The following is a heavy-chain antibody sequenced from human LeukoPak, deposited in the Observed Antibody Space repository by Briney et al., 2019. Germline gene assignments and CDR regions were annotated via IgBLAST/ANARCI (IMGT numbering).Heavy chain of an antibody. CDR1: GGSISSGDYY. D-gene: IGHD3-22*01. CDR2: IYYSGST. J-gene: IGHJ3*02. Sequence: SETLSLTCTVSGGSISSGDYYWSWIRQPPGKGLEWIGYIYYSGSTYYNPSLKSRVTLSVDTYKNQFFRKLSSVTAADTAVYYCARKGLISSGYYDAFDIWGQGTMVTGSS. CDR3: ARKGLISSGYYDAFDI. V-gene: IGHV4-30-4*08.